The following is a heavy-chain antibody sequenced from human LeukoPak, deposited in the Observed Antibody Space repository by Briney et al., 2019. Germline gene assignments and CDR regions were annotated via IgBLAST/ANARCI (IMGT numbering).Heavy chain of an antibody. CDR3: ARSGYSSGWYLAY. D-gene: IGHD6-19*01. CDR1: GFTFSSYW. CDR2: IDQYGSEK. V-gene: IGHV3-7*05. Sequence: GRSLRLSCAASGFTFSSYWMTWVRQAPGKGLEWVANIDQYGSEKYYVDSVKGRFTISRDNARNSVHLQMNSLRAEDTAVYYCARSGYSSGWYLAYWGQGTLVTVSS. J-gene: IGHJ4*02.